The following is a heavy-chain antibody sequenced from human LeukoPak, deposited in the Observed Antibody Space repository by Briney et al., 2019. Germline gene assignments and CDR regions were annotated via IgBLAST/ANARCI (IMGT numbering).Heavy chain of an antibody. J-gene: IGHJ4*02. CDR2: INWNGGST. Sequence: SGGSLRLSCAASGFTFDDYGMSWVRQAPGKGLEWVSGINWNGGSTGYADSVKGRFTISRDNAKNSLYLQMNSLKAEDTAVYYCTTDLGDYGDYIRCWGQGTLVTVSS. V-gene: IGHV3-20*04. D-gene: IGHD4-17*01. CDR3: TTDLGDYGDYIRC. CDR1: GFTFDDYG.